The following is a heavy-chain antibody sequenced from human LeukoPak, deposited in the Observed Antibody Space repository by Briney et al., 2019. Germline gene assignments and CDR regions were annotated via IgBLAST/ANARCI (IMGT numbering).Heavy chain of an antibody. CDR1: GGSFSGYY. J-gene: IGHJ4*02. Sequence: SETLTLTCAVYGGSFSGYYWSWIRQPPGKGLEWIGEINHSGSTNYNPSLKSRVTISVDTSENQFSLKLSSVTAADTAVYYCASILEDGYGRIDYWGQGTLVTVSS. CDR2: INHSGST. V-gene: IGHV4-34*01. CDR3: ASILEDGYGRIDY. D-gene: IGHD5-24*01.